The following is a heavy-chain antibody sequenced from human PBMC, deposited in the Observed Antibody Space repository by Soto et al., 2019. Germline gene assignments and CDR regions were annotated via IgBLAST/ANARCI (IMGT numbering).Heavy chain of an antibody. J-gene: IGHJ4*02. CDR2: ISYDGSNK. CDR1: GFTFSSYG. Sequence: PGGSLRLSCAASGFTFSSYGMHWVRQAPGKGLEWVAVISYDGSNKYYADSVKGRFTISRDNSKNTLYLQMSSLRAEDTAVYYCVKSRYYYDSSGYYWGQGTLVTVSS. CDR3: VKSRYYYDSSGYY. D-gene: IGHD3-22*01. V-gene: IGHV3-30*18.